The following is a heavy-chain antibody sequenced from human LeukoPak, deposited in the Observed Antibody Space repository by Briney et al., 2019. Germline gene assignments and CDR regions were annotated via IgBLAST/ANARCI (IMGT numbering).Heavy chain of an antibody. D-gene: IGHD3-3*01. V-gene: IGHV4-34*01. J-gene: IGHJ3*02. CDR2: INHSGST. CDR1: GFSFGSYP. CDR3: ARVDVLRFLEWTYDAFDI. Sequence: KAGGSLRLSCVVSGFSFGSYPMSWIRQPPGKGLEWIGEINHSGSTNYNPSLKSRVTISVDTSKNQFSLKLSSVTAADTAVYYCARVDVLRFLEWTYDAFDIWGQGTMVTVSS.